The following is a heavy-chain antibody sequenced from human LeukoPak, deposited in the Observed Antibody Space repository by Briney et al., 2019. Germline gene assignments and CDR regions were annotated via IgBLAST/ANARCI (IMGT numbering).Heavy chain of an antibody. J-gene: IGHJ4*02. V-gene: IGHV1-69*05. D-gene: IGHD3-22*01. Sequence: SVKVSCKASGGTFSSYAISWVRQAPGQGLEWMGGIIPIFGTANYAQKFQGRVTITTDESTSTAYMELSSLRSEDMAVYYCARAGYCDSSGYYSLYYFDYWGQGTLVTVSS. CDR2: IIPIFGTA. CDR3: ARAGYCDSSGYYSLYYFDY. CDR1: GGTFSSYA.